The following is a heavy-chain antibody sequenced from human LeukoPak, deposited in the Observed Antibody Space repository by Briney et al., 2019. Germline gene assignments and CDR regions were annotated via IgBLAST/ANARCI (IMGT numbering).Heavy chain of an antibody. CDR2: ISSSSSYI. Sequence: GGSLRLSCAASGFTFSSYSMNWVRQAPGRGLEWVSSISSSSSYIYYADSVKGRFTISRDNSKNTLYLQMNSLRAEDTAVYYCARVRIAGALGDWGQGTLVTVSS. D-gene: IGHD2-21*01. V-gene: IGHV3-21*01. J-gene: IGHJ4*02. CDR3: ARVRIAGALGD. CDR1: GFTFSSYS.